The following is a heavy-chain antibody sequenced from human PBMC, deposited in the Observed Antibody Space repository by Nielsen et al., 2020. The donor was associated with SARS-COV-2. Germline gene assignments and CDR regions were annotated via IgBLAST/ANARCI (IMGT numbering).Heavy chain of an antibody. CDR2: INSDGTTT. CDR1: SLTFSSYW. J-gene: IGHJ4*02. CDR3: TKGAQLGDY. Sequence: GESLKISCVVSSLTFSSYWMHWVRQAPGKGLLWVSRINSDGTTTTYADSVKGRFTISTDLSNNTLYLQMNSLRVEDTAIYYCTKGAQLGDYWGQGTLVTVSS. D-gene: IGHD6-13*01. V-gene: IGHV3-74*01.